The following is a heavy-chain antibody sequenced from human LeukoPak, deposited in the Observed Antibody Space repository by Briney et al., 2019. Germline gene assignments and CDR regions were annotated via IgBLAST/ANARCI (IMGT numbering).Heavy chain of an antibody. CDR3: AKVHHDYYDSSDYAFDI. Sequence: GGSLRLSCAASGFTFSSYGMHWVRQAPGKGLEWVAVISYDGSNKYYADSVKGRFTISRDNSKNTLYLQMNSLRAEDTAVYYCAKVHHDYYDSSDYAFDIWGQGTMVTVSS. CDR1: GFTFSSYG. CDR2: ISYDGSNK. V-gene: IGHV3-30*18. J-gene: IGHJ3*02. D-gene: IGHD3-22*01.